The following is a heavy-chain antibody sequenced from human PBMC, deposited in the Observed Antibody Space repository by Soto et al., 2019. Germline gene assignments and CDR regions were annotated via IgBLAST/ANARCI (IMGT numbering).Heavy chain of an antibody. CDR3: THVSSVAHPFSDF. J-gene: IGHJ4*02. V-gene: IGHV3-15*07. Sequence: EVQLVESGGGLVKPGGFLRISCTASGLTFVYAWMDWVRQASGKRLEWVGRIKSQAGGGTIEYAAPVKGRFTISRDDSKNTVYLQMDRLKTEDTAVYYCTHVSSVAHPFSDFWGQGTLVTVSS. CDR2: IKSQAGGGTI. CDR1: GLTFVYAW. D-gene: IGHD3-3*01.